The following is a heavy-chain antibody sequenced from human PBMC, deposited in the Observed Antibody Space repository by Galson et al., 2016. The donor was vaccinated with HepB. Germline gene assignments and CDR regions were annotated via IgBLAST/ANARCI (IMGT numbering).Heavy chain of an antibody. CDR1: GVTFSTYS. J-gene: IGHJ4*02. V-gene: IGHV3-48*01. CDR3: AKRHEYCPPVGCSVDY. D-gene: IGHD2/OR15-2a*01. CDR2: ISHSSATI. Sequence: SLRLSCAASGVTFSTYSMNWVRQAPGKGLEWVSYISHSSATIHYAASVKGRFTISRDNAKNSLYLQMNSLRPDDTAVYYCAKRHEYCPPVGCSVDYWGQGTLVSVSS.